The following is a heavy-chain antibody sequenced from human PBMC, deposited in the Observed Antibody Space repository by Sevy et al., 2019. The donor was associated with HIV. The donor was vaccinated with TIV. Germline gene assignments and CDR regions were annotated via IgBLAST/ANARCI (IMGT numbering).Heavy chain of an antibody. CDR1: GFTISRYG. D-gene: IGHD3-10*01. J-gene: IGHJ6*02. V-gene: IGHV3-30*18. CDR2: ISYDGSNK. CDR3: AKDLLPNYYGSGSYTYYYYGMDV. Sequence: GGSLRLSCAASGFTISRYGMHWVRQAPGKGLEWVAVISYDGSNKYYADSVKGRFTISRDNSKNTLYLQMNSLRAEDTAVYYCAKDLLPNYYGSGSYTYYYYGMDVWGQGTTVTVSS.